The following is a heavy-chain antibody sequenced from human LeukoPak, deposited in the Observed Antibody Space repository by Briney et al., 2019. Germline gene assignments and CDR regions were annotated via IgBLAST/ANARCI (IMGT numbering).Heavy chain of an antibody. D-gene: IGHD3-22*01. J-gene: IGHJ5*02. CDR3: ARRVSSGYYSNNWFDP. CDR2: IYTSGST. V-gene: IGHV4-4*07. Sequence: SETLSLTCTVSGESINSFYWSWIRQPAGKGLEWIGRIYTSGSTNYNPSLKSRVTISVDTSKNQFSLKLSSVTAADTAVYYCARRVSSGYYSNNWFDPWGQGTLVTVSS. CDR1: GESINSFY.